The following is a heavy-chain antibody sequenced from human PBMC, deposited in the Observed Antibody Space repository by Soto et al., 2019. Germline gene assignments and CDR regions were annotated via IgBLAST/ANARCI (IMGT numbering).Heavy chain of an antibody. CDR3: ARGYYGSGSYVGYYYYGMDV. J-gene: IGHJ6*02. CDR2: IYYSGST. D-gene: IGHD3-10*01. CDR1: GGSISSSSYY. Sequence: SETLSLTCTVSGGSISSSSYYWGWIRQPPGKGLEWIGSIYYSGSTYYNPSLKSRVTISVDTSKNQFSLKLSSETAADTAVYYCARGYYGSGSYVGYYYYGMDVWGQGTTVTVSS. V-gene: IGHV4-39*01.